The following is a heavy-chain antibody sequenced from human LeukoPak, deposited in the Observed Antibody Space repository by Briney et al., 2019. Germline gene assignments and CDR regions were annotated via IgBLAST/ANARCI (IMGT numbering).Heavy chain of an antibody. V-gene: IGHV4-39*01. D-gene: IGHD2-8*02. Sequence: PSETLSLTCTVSGGSISSSSYYWGWIRQPPGKGLEWIGSIYYSGSTYYNPSLNTRLTISVDTSKNQFSLKLSSVTAADTAVYYCASSVVYARFDYWGQGTLVTVSS. CDR1: GGSISSSSYY. CDR3: ASSVVYARFDY. J-gene: IGHJ4*02. CDR2: IYYSGST.